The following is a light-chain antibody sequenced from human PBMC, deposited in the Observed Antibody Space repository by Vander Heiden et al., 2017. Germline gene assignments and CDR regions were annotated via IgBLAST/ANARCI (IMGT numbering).Light chain of an antibody. J-gene: IGLJ2*01. CDR3: AAWDDSLSGHVV. CDR1: SSNIGSNY. V-gene: IGLV1-47*01. Sequence: QSVLTQPPSASGTPGQRVTISCSGRSSNIGSNYLYWYQQLPGTAPKLHVKRNNQRPSGVPGRFSGSKYGTSASLAISGHRSEDEADYYCAAWDDSLSGHVVFGGGTKLTVL. CDR2: RNN.